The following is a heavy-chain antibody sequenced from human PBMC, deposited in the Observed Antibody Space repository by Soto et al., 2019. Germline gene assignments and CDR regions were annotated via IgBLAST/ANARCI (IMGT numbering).Heavy chain of an antibody. Sequence: PSETLSLTCTVSGGSISSYYWSWIRKPPGKGLEWIGYIYYSGSTNYNPSLKSRVTISVDTSKNQFSLKLSSVTAADTAVYYCARDRVVVAATRGYYYYYMDVWGKGTTVTVSS. CDR1: GGSISSYY. D-gene: IGHD2-15*01. J-gene: IGHJ6*03. CDR3: ARDRVVVAATRGYYYYYMDV. V-gene: IGHV4-59*01. CDR2: IYYSGST.